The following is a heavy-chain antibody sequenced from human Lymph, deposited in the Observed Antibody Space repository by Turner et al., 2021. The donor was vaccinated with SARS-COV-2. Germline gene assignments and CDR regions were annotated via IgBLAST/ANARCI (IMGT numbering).Heavy chain of an antibody. D-gene: IGHD3-3*01. CDR3: AKFRSIFGVVIGGMDV. CDR1: GFTFSSYA. CDR2: ISYDGSNK. V-gene: IGHV3-30*18. J-gene: IGHJ6*02. Sequence: QVKMVESGGGVVQHGRSLRRCCEASGFTFSSYAMHWVRQAPGKGRYWATVISYDGSNKYYADSVNGRFTISRDNSKNTLYLQMNSLRAEDTAVYYCAKFRSIFGVVIGGMDVWGQGTTVTVSS.